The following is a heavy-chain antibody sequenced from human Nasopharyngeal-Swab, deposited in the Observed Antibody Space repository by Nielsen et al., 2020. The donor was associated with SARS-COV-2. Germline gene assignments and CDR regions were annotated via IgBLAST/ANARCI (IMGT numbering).Heavy chain of an antibody. Sequence: GESLKISCAGSGFTFSNYWMHWARQAPGKGLVWVSRTNSDGSSTDYAAFVKGRFTISRDNAKNTLYLQMNSLRVEDTAIYYCARDSLDFYGSGSYPDYWGQGTLVTVSS. CDR3: ARDSLDFYGSGSYPDY. CDR1: GFTFSNYW. V-gene: IGHV3-74*01. D-gene: IGHD3-10*01. J-gene: IGHJ4*02. CDR2: TNSDGSST.